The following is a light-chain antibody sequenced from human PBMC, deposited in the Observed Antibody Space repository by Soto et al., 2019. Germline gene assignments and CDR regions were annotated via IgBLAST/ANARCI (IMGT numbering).Light chain of an antibody. Sequence: EVILTQFPATLSMSPGESATLSCRASENIRTSLAWYQHRPGQPPRLLIDDAFNRATGIPPRFSGGGSGTDFTVTICGLEPEDFAVYYCHQRDSWPPFTFGGGTKVEIK. CDR3: HQRDSWPPFT. CDR1: ENIRTS. CDR2: DAF. J-gene: IGKJ4*01. V-gene: IGKV3-11*01.